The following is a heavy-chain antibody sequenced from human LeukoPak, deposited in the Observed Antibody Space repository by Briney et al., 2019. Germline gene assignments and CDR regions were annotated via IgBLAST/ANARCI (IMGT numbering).Heavy chain of an antibody. Sequence: GGSLRLSCAASGFTFSSYGMHWVRQAPGKGLEWVAFIRYDGSNKYYADSVKGRFTISRDNSKNALYLQMNSLRAEDTAVYYCAKAAAGTWRFDPWGQGTLVTVSS. J-gene: IGHJ5*02. D-gene: IGHD6-13*01. V-gene: IGHV3-30*02. CDR2: IRYDGSNK. CDR1: GFTFSSYG. CDR3: AKAAAGTWRFDP.